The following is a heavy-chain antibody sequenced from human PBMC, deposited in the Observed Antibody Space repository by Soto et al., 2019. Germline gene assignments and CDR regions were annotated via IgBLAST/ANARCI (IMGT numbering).Heavy chain of an antibody. CDR3: AARPPAASFFAGY. V-gene: IGHV1-69*02. CDR2: IIPILGIA. CDR1: GGTFSSYT. Sequence: GASVKVSCKASGGTFSSYTISWVRQAPGQGLEWMGRIIPILGIANYAQKFQGRVTITADKSTSTAYMELSSLRSEDTAVYYCAARPPAASFFAGYWGQGTLVTVSS. D-gene: IGHD2-2*01. J-gene: IGHJ4*02.